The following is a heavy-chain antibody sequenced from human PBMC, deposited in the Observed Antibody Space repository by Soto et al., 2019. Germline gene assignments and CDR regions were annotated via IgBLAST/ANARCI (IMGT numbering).Heavy chain of an antibody. CDR1: GYTFTGYY. J-gene: IGHJ5*02. D-gene: IGHD6-13*01. CDR2: INPNSGGT. Sequence: QVQLVQSGAEVKKPGASVKVSCKASGYTFTGYYMNWVRQAPGQGLEWMGWINPNSGGTNYAQKFQGWVTMTRDTSISTAYMELSRLRSDDTAVYYCARGDSSSWFSSNWFDPWGQGTLVTVSS. CDR3: ARGDSSSWFSSNWFDP. V-gene: IGHV1-2*04.